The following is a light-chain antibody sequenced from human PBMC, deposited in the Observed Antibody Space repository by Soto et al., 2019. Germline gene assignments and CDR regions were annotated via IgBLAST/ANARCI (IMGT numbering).Light chain of an antibody. Sequence: QSVLTQPASVSGSPGQSITISCTGTSSDVGAYDFVSWYQHYPGKAPKLVTFDVTHRPPGISDRFSGSKSANTASLTISGRQAEDEAFYYCSSYTTRSTLVFGGGTKLTVL. V-gene: IGLV2-14*01. CDR2: DVT. J-gene: IGLJ2*01. CDR1: SSDVGAYDF. CDR3: SSYTTRSTLV.